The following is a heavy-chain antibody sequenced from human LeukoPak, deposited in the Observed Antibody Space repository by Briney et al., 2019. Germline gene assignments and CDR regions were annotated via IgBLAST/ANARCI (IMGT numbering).Heavy chain of an antibody. CDR1: GYSFTSYW. D-gene: IGHD6-13*01. Sequence: GESLKISCKASGYSFTSYWIGWVGQLPGKGLEWMGIIFPGDSDTRYSPSFQGQVTISADKSISTAYLQWSSLKASDTAMYYCARGPSIAAAGTWAYNWFDPWGQGTLVTVSS. CDR3: ARGPSIAAAGTWAYNWFDP. V-gene: IGHV5-51*01. J-gene: IGHJ5*02. CDR2: IFPGDSDT.